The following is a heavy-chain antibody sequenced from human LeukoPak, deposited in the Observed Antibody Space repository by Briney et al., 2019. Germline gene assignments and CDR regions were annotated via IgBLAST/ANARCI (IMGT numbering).Heavy chain of an antibody. V-gene: IGHV3-49*03. CDR3: TTNDFWSGYYPDY. Sequence: GGSLRLSCTASGFTFGDYAMSWFRQAPGKGLEWVGFIRSKAHGGTTEYAASVKGRFTISRDDSKSIAYLQMNSLKTEDTAVYYCTTNDFWSGYYPDYWGQGTLVTVSS. CDR1: GFTFGDYA. CDR2: IRSKAHGGTT. J-gene: IGHJ4*02. D-gene: IGHD3-3*01.